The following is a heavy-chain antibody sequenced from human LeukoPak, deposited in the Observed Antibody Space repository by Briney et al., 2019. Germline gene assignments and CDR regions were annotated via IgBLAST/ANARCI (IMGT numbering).Heavy chain of an antibody. V-gene: IGHV4-34*01. CDR2: INHSGST. Sequence: PSETLSLTCAVYGGSFSGYYWSWIRQPPGKGLEWIGEINHSGSTNYNPSLKGRVTMSVDTSKNQLSLNLNSVTAADTAIYYCTRNVENWGQGALVTVSS. CDR3: TRNVEN. D-gene: IGHD1-1*01. CDR1: GGSFSGYY. J-gene: IGHJ4*02.